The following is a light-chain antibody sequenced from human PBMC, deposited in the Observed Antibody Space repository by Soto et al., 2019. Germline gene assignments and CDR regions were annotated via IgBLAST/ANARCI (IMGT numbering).Light chain of an antibody. CDR1: SSDIGYYDY. CDR3: SSHSSSSAYYV. Sequence: QSALTQPASVSGSPGQSITISCTGTSSDIGYYDYVSWYQHHSGKAPKLIIYEVNNRPSGASNRFSGSKSVNTASLTISGLQAEDEADYYCSSHSSSSAYYVFGTGTKLTVL. CDR2: EVN. J-gene: IGLJ1*01. V-gene: IGLV2-14*01.